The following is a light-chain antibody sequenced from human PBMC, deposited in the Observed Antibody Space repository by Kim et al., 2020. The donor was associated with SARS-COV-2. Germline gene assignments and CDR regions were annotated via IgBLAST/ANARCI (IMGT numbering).Light chain of an antibody. V-gene: IGKV3D-15*01. CDR1: QSVNTK. Sequence: EIVMTQSPATLSVSPGERATLTCRASQSVNTKLAWYQQKGGRPPRILIYGASTRATGVPASFSGSGSGTDFTLTISSLQSEDFAVYYCQQYHDWAETFGQGTKVDIK. CDR3: QQYHDWAET. J-gene: IGKJ1*01. CDR2: GAS.